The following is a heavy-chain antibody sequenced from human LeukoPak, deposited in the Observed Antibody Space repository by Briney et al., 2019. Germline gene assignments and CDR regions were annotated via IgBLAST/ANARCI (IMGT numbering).Heavy chain of an antibody. Sequence: GGSLRLSCAASGSTFSSYAMSWVRQAPGKGLEWVSAISGSGGSTYYADSVKGRFTISRDNSKNTLYLQMNSLRAEDTAVYYCAKESSQPDDFWSGYSFDYWGQGTLVTVSS. CDR3: AKESSQPDDFWSGYSFDY. CDR1: GSTFSSYA. CDR2: ISGSGGST. J-gene: IGHJ4*02. D-gene: IGHD3-3*01. V-gene: IGHV3-23*01.